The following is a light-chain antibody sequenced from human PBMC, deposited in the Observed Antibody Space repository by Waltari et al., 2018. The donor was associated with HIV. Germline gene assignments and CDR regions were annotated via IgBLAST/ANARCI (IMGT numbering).Light chain of an antibody. J-gene: IGLJ3*02. CDR2: RKN. CDR1: RNNVGFQG. V-gene: IGLV10-54*04. Sequence: AGMHLRPSAAKALTQTATVSCTRYRNNVGFQGAPWLQQHPSHPPRLLSYRKNNRHSGISERFYASRSGKTASLTITGRQPEDEADYYVSAWDSSLNVWMFGGGTKVTVL. CDR3: SAWDSSLNVWM.